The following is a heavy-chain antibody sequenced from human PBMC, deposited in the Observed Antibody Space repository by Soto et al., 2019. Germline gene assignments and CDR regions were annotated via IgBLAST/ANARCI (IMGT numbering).Heavy chain of an antibody. V-gene: IGHV3-74*01. CDR2: INSDGSST. J-gene: IGHJ5*02. CDR1: GFTFSSYW. CDR3: ARDEGYLNWFDP. Sequence: GSLRLSCAASGFTFSSYWVHWVRQAPGKGLVWVSRINSDGSSTSYADSVKGRFTISRDNAKNTLYLQMNSLRAEDTAVYYCARDEGYLNWFDPWGQGTLVTVSS. D-gene: IGHD3-22*01.